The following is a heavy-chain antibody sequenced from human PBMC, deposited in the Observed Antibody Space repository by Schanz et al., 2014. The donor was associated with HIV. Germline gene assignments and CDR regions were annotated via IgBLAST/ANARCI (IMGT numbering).Heavy chain of an antibody. Sequence: QVQLVESGGGLVQPGGSLRLSCAASGFTFSSYAMHWVRQAPGKGLEWVAVISYDGSNKYYADSVKGRFTISRDISKNTLYLQMNSLKTEDTAVYYCTTRRVLGVVRDYWGQGTLVTVSS. CDR2: ISYDGSNK. D-gene: IGHD3-3*01. J-gene: IGHJ4*02. V-gene: IGHV3-30-3*01. CDR1: GFTFSSYA. CDR3: TTRRVLGVVRDY.